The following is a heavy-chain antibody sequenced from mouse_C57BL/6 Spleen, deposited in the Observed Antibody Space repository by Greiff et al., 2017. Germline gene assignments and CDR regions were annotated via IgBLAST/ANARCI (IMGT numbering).Heavy chain of an antibody. CDR1: GYTFTSYW. Sequence: QVQLQQPGAELVRPGSSVKLSCKASGYTFTSYWMHWVKQRPIQGLEWIGNIDPSDSETHYNQKFKDKATLTVDTSSSTAYMQLSSLTSEDSAVYYCARSYDYDGRAWFAYWGQGTLVTVSA. V-gene: IGHV1-52*01. CDR2: IDPSDSET. D-gene: IGHD2-4*01. J-gene: IGHJ3*01. CDR3: ARSYDYDGRAWFAY.